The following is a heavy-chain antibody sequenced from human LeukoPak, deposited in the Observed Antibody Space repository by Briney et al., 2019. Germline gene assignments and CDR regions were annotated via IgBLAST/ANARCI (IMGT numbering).Heavy chain of an antibody. V-gene: IGHV1-2*02. Sequence: ASVKVSCKASGYTFIGYYMHWVRQAPGQGLEWMGWINPNSGGTNYAQKFQGRVTMTRDTSISTAYMELSRLRSDDTAVYYCARDFPRYCSSTSCSAGDYWGQGTLVTVSS. CDR1: GYTFIGYY. J-gene: IGHJ4*02. D-gene: IGHD2-2*01. CDR2: INPNSGGT. CDR3: ARDFPRYCSSTSCSAGDY.